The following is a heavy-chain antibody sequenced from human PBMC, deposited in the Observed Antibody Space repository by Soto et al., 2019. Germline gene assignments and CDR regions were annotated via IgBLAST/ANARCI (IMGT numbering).Heavy chain of an antibody. V-gene: IGHV4-34*01. J-gene: IGHJ4*02. CDR2: INHSGST. CDR1: GGSFSGYY. Sequence: SETLSLTCAVYGGSFSGYYWSWIRQPPGKGLEWIGEINHSGSTNYNPSLKSRVTISVDTSKNQFSLKLSSVTAADTAVYYCARGRNYYDSSGYYWNYWGQGTLVTVS. CDR3: ARGRNYYDSSGYYWNY. D-gene: IGHD3-22*01.